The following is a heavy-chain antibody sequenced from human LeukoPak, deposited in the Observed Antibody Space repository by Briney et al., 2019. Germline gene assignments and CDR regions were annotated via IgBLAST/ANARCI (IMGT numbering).Heavy chain of an antibody. V-gene: IGHV3-53*04. CDR1: GGSISSGDYY. CDR2: IYSGGST. J-gene: IGHJ4*02. CDR3: ASDGSTDY. Sequence: ETLSLTCTVSGGSISSGDYYWSWIRQPPGKGLEWVSVIYSGGSTYYADSVKGRFTISRHNSKNTLYLQMNSLRAEDTAVYYCASDGSTDYWGQGTLVTVSS.